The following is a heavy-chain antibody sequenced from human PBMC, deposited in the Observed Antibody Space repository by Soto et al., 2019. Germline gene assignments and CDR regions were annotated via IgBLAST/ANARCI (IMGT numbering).Heavy chain of an antibody. CDR3: ARAPILVGVTIYETYLDY. Sequence: SVKVSCKASGDTFSNSVLSWVRQAPGQGLEWMGGIIPIFGTANYAQKFQGRVAIIADESTNTAYLELTSLRSEDTAVYYCARAPILVGVTIYETYLDYWGQGTLVTVSS. V-gene: IGHV1-69*13. J-gene: IGHJ4*02. D-gene: IGHD3-3*01. CDR1: GDTFSNSV. CDR2: IIPIFGTA.